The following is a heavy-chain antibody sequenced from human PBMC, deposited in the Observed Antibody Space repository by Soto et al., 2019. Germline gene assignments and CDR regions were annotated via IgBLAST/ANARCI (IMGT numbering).Heavy chain of an antibody. CDR2: ISGSGGST. Sequence: GGSLRLSCAASGFTFSSYAMSWVRHAPGKGLEWVSAISGSGGSTYYADSVKGRFTISRDNSKNTLYLQMNSLRAEDTAVYYCAKDRAGATSLEYWGQGTLVTVSS. CDR1: GFTFSSYA. D-gene: IGHD1-26*01. V-gene: IGHV3-23*01. J-gene: IGHJ4*02. CDR3: AKDRAGATSLEY.